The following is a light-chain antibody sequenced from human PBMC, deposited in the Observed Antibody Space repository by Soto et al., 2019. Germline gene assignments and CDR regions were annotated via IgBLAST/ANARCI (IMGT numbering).Light chain of an antibody. CDR3: SSYAGSNNFVV. Sequence: QSALTQPPSASGSPGQSVTISCTGTSSDVGGYNYVSWYQQHPGKAPKLMIYEVSKRPSGVPDRFSGSKSGNTASLTVSGPQAADAADYYCSSYAGSNNFVVFGGGTKVTVL. CDR2: EVS. CDR1: SSDVGGYNY. V-gene: IGLV2-8*01. J-gene: IGLJ2*01.